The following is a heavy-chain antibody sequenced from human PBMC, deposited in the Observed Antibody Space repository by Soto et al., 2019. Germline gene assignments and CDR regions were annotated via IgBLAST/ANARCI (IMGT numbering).Heavy chain of an antibody. CDR2: IIPIFGTA. CDR3: AGPPELTRIYYYYGMDV. J-gene: IGHJ6*02. D-gene: IGHD1-7*01. Sequence: QVQLVQSGAEVKKPGSSVEVSCKASGGTFSSYAISWVRQAPGQGLEWMGGIIPIFGTADYAQKFQGRVTITADEPTSTAYMELSSLRSEDTAVYYCAGPPELTRIYYYYGMDVWGQGTTVTVSS. CDR1: GGTFSSYA. V-gene: IGHV1-69*12.